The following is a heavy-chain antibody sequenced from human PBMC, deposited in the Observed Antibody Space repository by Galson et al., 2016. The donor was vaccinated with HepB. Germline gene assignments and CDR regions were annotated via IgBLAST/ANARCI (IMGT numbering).Heavy chain of an antibody. D-gene: IGHD3-3*01. CDR3: AGSWT. Sequence: SLRLSCAASGFSFSSYGMTWVRQAPGRGLEVVSSISRGGDSTDYADSVRGRFTISRDNSKNTVFLQMDSLRVEDTALYYCAGSWTWGQGALVTVSS. V-gene: IGHV3-23*01. J-gene: IGHJ5*02. CDR1: GFSFSSYG. CDR2: ISRGGDST.